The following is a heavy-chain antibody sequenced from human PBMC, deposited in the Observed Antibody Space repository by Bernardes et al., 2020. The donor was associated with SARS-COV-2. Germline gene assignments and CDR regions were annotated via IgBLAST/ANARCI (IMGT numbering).Heavy chain of an antibody. J-gene: IGHJ6*02. CDR2: ISGSGGST. CDR3: AKAHKTDYDFWSGYYLGYYYYGMDV. CDR1: GFTFSSYA. V-gene: IGHV3-23*01. D-gene: IGHD3-3*01. Sequence: GSLRLSCAASGFTFSSYAMSWVRQAPGKGLEWVSAISGSGGSTYYADSVKGRFTISRDNSKNTLYLQMNSLRAEDTAVYYCAKAHKTDYDFWSGYYLGYYYYGMDVWGQGTTVTVSS.